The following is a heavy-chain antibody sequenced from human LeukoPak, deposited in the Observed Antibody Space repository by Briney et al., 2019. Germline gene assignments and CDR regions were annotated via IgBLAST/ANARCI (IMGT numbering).Heavy chain of an antibody. CDR3: ARNSYYYDSSYDY. D-gene: IGHD3-22*01. J-gene: IGHJ4*02. V-gene: IGHV4-39*07. Sequence: SETLSLTCSVSGGSISSSGYYWGWIRQLPGKGLEWIASIYYSGSTYYNPSLKSRVTISVDTSKNQFSLKLRSVTAADTAVYYCARNSYYYDSSYDYWGQGTLVTVSS. CDR1: GGSISSSGYY. CDR2: IYYSGST.